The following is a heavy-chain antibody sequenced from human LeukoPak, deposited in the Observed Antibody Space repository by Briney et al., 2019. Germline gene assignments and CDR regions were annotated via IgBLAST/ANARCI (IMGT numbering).Heavy chain of an antibody. CDR1: GGSIRSYY. Sequence: SETLSLTCTVSGGSIRSYYWSWIRQPPGKGLEWIGYIYYSGSTNYNPSLKSRVTISVDTSKNQFSLKLSSVTAADTAVYYCARGGSLPGFDPWGQGTLVTVSS. J-gene: IGHJ5*02. CDR2: IYYSGST. V-gene: IGHV4-59*01. CDR3: ARGGSLPGFDP. D-gene: IGHD6-13*01.